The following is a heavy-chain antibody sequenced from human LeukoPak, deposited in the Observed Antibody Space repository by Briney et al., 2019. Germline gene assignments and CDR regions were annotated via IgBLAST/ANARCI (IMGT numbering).Heavy chain of an antibody. D-gene: IGHD5-12*01. CDR1: GFTFGNFA. J-gene: IGHJ4*02. Sequence: GGSLRLSCAASGFTFGNFAMSWVRQAPGKGLEWVSLISGGAYSTYYADSVKGRFTISRDNSKNTLSLQMNSLRAEDTAIYFCAKDSRGHDKPFDSWGQGTPVTVSS. CDR2: ISGGAYST. V-gene: IGHV3-23*01. CDR3: AKDSRGHDKPFDS.